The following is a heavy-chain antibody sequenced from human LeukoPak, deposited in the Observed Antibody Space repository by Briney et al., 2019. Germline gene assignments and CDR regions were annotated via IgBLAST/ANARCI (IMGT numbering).Heavy chain of an antibody. Sequence: PGESLKISCKGSGYSFTSYWIGWVRQMPGKGLEWMGIIYPGDSDTRYNPSFQGQVTISVDMSIRTAYLQWRSLKASDTAKYYCARGGNQLVSNFYYTDVWAKGPRSPSP. D-gene: IGHD6-13*01. CDR2: IYPGDSDT. CDR3: ARGGNQLVSNFYYTDV. CDR1: GYSFTSYW. V-gene: IGHV5-51*01. J-gene: IGHJ6*03.